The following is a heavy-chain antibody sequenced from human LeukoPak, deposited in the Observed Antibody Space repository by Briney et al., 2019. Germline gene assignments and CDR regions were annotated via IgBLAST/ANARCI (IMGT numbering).Heavy chain of an antibody. CDR3: AKDVCTSPRCLLYFDS. V-gene: IGHV3-23*01. CDR1: GFAFCNYA. J-gene: IGHJ4*02. D-gene: IGHD2-8*01. CDR2: ISGFNT. Sequence: GGSLRLSCTTSGFAFCNYAMNWVHQAPGKGPECVSGISGFNTYYADSVKGRFTIFRDNSKNVLYLQMDRLRAEDTAVYSCAKDVCTSPRCLLYFDSWGQGTLVTVSS.